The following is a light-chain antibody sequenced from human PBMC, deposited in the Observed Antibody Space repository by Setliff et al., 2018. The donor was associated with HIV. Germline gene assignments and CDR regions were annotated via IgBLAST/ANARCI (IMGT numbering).Light chain of an antibody. CDR1: NIGSKS. Sequence: LAQAPSVSVAPGKTARITCGGNNIGSKSVHWYQQKPGQAPVLVIYYDSDRPSGIPERFSGSNSGNTATLTISRVEVGDEADYYCQVWDSSTEHVIFGGGTQLTVL. CDR2: YDS. J-gene: IGLJ2*01. CDR3: QVWDSSTEHVI. V-gene: IGLV3-21*04.